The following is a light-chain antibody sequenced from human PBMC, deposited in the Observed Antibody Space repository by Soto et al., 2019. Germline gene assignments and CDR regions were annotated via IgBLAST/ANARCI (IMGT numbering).Light chain of an antibody. CDR3: QQYNSYSLT. V-gene: IGKV1-5*03. CDR2: KAS. CDR1: QSVSSW. J-gene: IGKJ1*01. Sequence: DIQMTQSPATLSASLGDRVTITCRASQSVSSWLAWYQQKPGKAPKLLIYKASSLESGVPSRFSGSGSGTEFTLTISSLQPEDFATYYCQQYNSYSLTFGQGTKVDI.